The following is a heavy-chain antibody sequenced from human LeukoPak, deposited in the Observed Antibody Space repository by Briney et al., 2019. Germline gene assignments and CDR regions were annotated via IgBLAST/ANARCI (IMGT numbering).Heavy chain of an antibody. CDR2: IYHSGGT. V-gene: IGHV4-30-2*01. CDR3: ARTVTTTHFDY. J-gene: IGHJ4*02. D-gene: IGHD4-11*01. Sequence: SETLSLTCTVSGGSISSSGYSWSWIRQPPGKGLEWIGYIYHSGGTYYNPSLKSRVTISVDRSSNQFSLKLTSVTAADTAVYYCARTVTTTHFDYWGQGTLVTVSS. CDR1: GGSISSSGYS.